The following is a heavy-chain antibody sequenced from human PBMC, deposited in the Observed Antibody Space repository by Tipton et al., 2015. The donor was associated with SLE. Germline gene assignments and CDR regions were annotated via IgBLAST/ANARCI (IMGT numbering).Heavy chain of an antibody. D-gene: IGHD6-13*01. J-gene: IGHJ4*02. V-gene: IGHV4-61*02. CDR1: GDSMNSGVYY. Sequence: TLSLTCTVSGDSMNSGVYYWSWLRQPAGKGLEWIGRIFSSGNTIYNPSLKSRVTISEDTSKNQFSLRLSSVTAADTAVFYCARHGWQQLDRDGFDFWGQGTLVTVSS. CDR2: IFSSGNT. CDR3: ARHGWQQLDRDGFDF.